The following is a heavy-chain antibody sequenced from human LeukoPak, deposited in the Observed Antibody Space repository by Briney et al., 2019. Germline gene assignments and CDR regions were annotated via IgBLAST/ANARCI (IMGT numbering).Heavy chain of an antibody. CDR2: ISYDGSNK. V-gene: IGHV3-30-3*01. J-gene: IGHJ4*02. CDR1: GFTFSSYA. CDR3: ARQNSETYYVIGF. Sequence: GRSLRLSCAASGFTFSSYAMHWVRQAPGKGLEWVAVISYDGSNKYYADSVKGRFTISRDNSKNTLYLQMNSLRAEDTAVYYCARQNSETYYVIGFWGQGTRVTVSS. D-gene: IGHD1-26*01.